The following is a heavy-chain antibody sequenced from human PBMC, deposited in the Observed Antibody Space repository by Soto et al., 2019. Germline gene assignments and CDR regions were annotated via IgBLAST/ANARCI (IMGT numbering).Heavy chain of an antibody. J-gene: IGHJ4*02. V-gene: IGHV3-21*01. CDR1: GFTFSSYS. D-gene: IGHD2-15*01. CDR2: ISSSSSYI. CDR3: ARDRRCSGGSCFDY. Sequence: EVQLVESGGGLVKPGGSLRLSCAASGFTFSSYSMNWVRQAPGKGLELVSSISSSSSYIYYADSVKGRFTISRDNAKNSLYLQMNSLRAEDTAVYYCARDRRCSGGSCFDYWGQGTLVTVSS.